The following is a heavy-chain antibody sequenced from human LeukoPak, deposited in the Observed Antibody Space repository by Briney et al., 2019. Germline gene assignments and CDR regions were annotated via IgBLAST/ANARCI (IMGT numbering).Heavy chain of an antibody. J-gene: IGHJ3*02. CDR3: AREEGIVVVVASSSAFDI. CDR1: GYTFTGYF. Sequence: ASVKVSCKASGYTFTGYFMHWVRQAPGQGLEWMGWINPNSGGTNYAQKFQGRVTLTRDTSISTAYMELSRLRSDDTAVYYCAREEGIVVVVASSSAFDIWGQGTMVTVSS. V-gene: IGHV1-2*02. CDR2: INPNSGGT. D-gene: IGHD2-15*01.